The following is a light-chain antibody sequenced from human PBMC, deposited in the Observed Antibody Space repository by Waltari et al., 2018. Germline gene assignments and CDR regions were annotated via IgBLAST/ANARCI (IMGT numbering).Light chain of an antibody. V-gene: IGKV3-11*01. CDR1: QSVSRY. J-gene: IGKJ2*01. CDR2: DIS. Sequence: EIVLTQSPATLSFFTGERVTLSCRASQSVSRYMAWYQQKPGQAPRLLIYDISNRATGIPARFSGSGSGSDFTLTISSLEPEDFAVYYCHQHNNWPYTFGQGTKLEI. CDR3: HQHNNWPYT.